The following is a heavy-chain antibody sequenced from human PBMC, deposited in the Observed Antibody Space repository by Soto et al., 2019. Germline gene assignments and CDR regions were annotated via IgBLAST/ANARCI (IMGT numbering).Heavy chain of an antibody. Sequence: SETLSLTCTVSGGSISSYYWSWIRQPPGKGLEWIGYIYYSGSTNYNPSLKSRVTISVDTSKNQFSPKLSSVTAADTAVYYCARAGPSYYYYGMDVWGQGTTVTVSS. CDR2: IYYSGST. V-gene: IGHV4-59*01. CDR3: ARAGPSYYYYGMDV. J-gene: IGHJ6*02. CDR1: GGSISSYY.